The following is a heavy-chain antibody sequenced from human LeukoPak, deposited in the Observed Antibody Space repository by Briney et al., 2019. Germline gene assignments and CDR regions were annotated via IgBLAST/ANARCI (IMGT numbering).Heavy chain of an antibody. CDR1: GFTFSSYA. V-gene: IGHV3-23*01. CDR3: AQVMGGWFGDDYYPYGMDV. D-gene: IGHD3-10*01. J-gene: IGHJ6*02. CDR2: ISGGGGST. Sequence: PGGSLRLSCAASGFTFSSYAMSWVRQAPGKGLEWVSAISGGGGSTFYADSVKGRFTISRDNSKNTLYLQMNSLRAEDTAVYYCAQVMGGWFGDDYYPYGMDVWGQGTTVSVPS.